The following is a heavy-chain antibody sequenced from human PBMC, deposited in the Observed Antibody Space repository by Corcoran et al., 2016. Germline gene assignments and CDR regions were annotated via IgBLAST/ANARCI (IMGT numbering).Heavy chain of an antibody. CDR3: ARHRGEIVVVIPYYFDY. V-gene: IGHV4-39*01. Sequence: QLQLQESGPGLVKPSETLSLTCTVSGGSISSSSYYWGWIRQPPGKGLEWIGSIYYSGSTYYNPSLKSRVTISVDTSKNQFSLKLSSVTAADTAVYYCARHRGEIVVVIPYYFDYWGQGTLVTVSS. CDR1: GGSISSSSYY. J-gene: IGHJ4*02. D-gene: IGHD3-22*01. CDR2: IYYSGST.